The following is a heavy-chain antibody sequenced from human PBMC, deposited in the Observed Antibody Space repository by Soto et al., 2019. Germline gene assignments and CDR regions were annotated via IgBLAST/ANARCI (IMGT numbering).Heavy chain of an antibody. CDR1: GDRVSSNSAA. CDR3: ARATLGIAARPGYGMAL. V-gene: IGHV6-1*01. D-gene: IGHD6-6*01. Sequence: TFSLTCAISGDRVSSNSAAWNWIRQSPSRGLEWLGRTYYRSKWYNDYAVSVKRRITINPDTSKKQFSLQLNSVTREDTAVYYSARATLGIAARPGYGMALWGHGTTAPVS. CDR2: TYYRSKWYN. J-gene: IGHJ6*02.